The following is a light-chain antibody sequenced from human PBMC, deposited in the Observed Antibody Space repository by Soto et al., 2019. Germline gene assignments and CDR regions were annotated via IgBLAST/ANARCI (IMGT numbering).Light chain of an antibody. CDR3: QQYLSYPWT. V-gene: IGKV1-5*01. CDR1: QSISTW. Sequence: DIQMTQSPSSLSASVGDRVTITCRASQSISTWLAWYQQKPGKAPKLLIYDASSLESGVPSRFGGGGSGTEFTLTISSLQPDDFAIYYCQQYLSYPWTFGQGTKVDIK. CDR2: DAS. J-gene: IGKJ1*01.